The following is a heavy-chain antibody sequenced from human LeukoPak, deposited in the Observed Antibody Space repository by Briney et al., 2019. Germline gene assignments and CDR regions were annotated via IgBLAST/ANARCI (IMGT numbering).Heavy chain of an antibody. V-gene: IGHV3-20*04. CDR3: ARDRGPYDSSGYYPYDAFDI. Sequence: RSGGSLRLSCAASGFTFDDYGMTWVRQAPGKGLEWVSSINWNGRSTGCADSVKGRFTISRDNAKNSLFLQMNSLRAEDTALYYCARDRGPYDSSGYYPYDAFDIWGQGTMLTVSS. CDR1: GFTFDDYG. J-gene: IGHJ3*02. D-gene: IGHD3-22*01. CDR2: INWNGRST.